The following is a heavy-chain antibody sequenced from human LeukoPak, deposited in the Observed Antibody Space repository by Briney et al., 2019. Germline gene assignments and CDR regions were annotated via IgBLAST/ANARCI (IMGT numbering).Heavy chain of an antibody. CDR3: ARHFDYPKAFDI. CDR1: GGSISSGGYY. V-gene: IGHV4-61*08. J-gene: IGHJ3*02. Sequence: SETLSLTCTVSGGSISSGGYYWSWIRQHPGKGLECIGYIYYTGNSNYNRSLKSRVTISVDTSKNQFSLNLSSVTAADTAVYYCARHFDYPKAFDIWGQGTRVTVSS. D-gene: IGHD3-9*01. CDR2: IYYTGNS.